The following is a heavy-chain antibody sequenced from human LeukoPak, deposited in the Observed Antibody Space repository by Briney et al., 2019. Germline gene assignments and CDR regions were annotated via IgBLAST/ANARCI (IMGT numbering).Heavy chain of an antibody. CDR1: GFTFCRYA. V-gene: IGHV3-23*01. CDR3: AKVPSFIAVAETFDY. CDR2: ISGSGGST. J-gene: IGHJ4*02. D-gene: IGHD6-19*01. Sequence: GGSLRLSCAASGFTFCRYAMNWVRQAPGEGLEWVSAISGSGGSTYYADSVKGRFTISRDNSKNTLYLQMNSLRAEDTAVYYCAKVPSFIAVAETFDYWGQGTLVTVSS.